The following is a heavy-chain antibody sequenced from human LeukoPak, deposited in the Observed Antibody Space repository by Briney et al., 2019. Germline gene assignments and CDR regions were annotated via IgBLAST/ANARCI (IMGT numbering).Heavy chain of an antibody. CDR1: GGTFSSYA. Sequence: ASVKVSCKASGGTFSSYAISWVRQAPGQGLEWMGGIIPIFGTANYAQKFQGRVTVTADESTSTAYMELSSLRSEDTAVYYCARGEIFGVVTIPNYFDYWGQGTLVTVSS. V-gene: IGHV1-69*01. CDR2: IIPIFGTA. J-gene: IGHJ4*02. D-gene: IGHD3-3*01. CDR3: ARGEIFGVVTIPNYFDY.